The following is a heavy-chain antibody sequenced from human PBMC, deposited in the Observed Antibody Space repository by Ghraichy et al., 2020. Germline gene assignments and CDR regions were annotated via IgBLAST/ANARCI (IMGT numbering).Heavy chain of an antibody. J-gene: IGHJ6*02. CDR3: ARASAVVRFYYYAAVDV. Sequence: LSLTCAASGFTLSDYSINWVRQAPGKGLEWISYITSSGKFITYADSVRGRFTVSRDNARNALYLQMNSLRGEDTAVYYCARASAVVRFYYYAAVDVWGQGTTVTVSS. CDR2: ITSSGKFI. CDR1: GFTLSDYS. V-gene: IGHV3-48*01. D-gene: IGHD4-23*01.